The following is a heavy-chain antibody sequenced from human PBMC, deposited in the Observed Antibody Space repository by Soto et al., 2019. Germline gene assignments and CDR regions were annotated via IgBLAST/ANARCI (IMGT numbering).Heavy chain of an antibody. Sequence: PGESLKISCKGSGYSFTSYWITWVRQMPGKGLEWMGRIDPSDSYTNYSPSFQGHVTISADKSISTAYLQWSSLKASDTAIYYCARHLKTATAGKGCFDHWGQGTLVTVSS. CDR3: ARHLKTATAGKGCFDH. J-gene: IGHJ5*02. V-gene: IGHV5-10-1*01. D-gene: IGHD6-13*01. CDR1: GYSFTSYW. CDR2: IDPSDSYT.